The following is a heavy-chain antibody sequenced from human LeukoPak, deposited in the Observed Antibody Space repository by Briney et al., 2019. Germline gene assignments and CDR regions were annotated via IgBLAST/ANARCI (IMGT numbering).Heavy chain of an antibody. Sequence: PSQTLSLTCTVSGGSISSGGYYWSWIRQHPGKGLEWIGYIYYSGSTYYNPSLKSRVTISVDTSKNQFSLKLSSVTAADTAVYYCARDRQRVPALSSEVLFDYWGQGTLVTVSS. CDR2: IYYSGST. CDR3: ARDRQRVPALSSEVLFDY. V-gene: IGHV4-31*03. D-gene: IGHD3-10*01. CDR1: GGSISSGGYY. J-gene: IGHJ4*02.